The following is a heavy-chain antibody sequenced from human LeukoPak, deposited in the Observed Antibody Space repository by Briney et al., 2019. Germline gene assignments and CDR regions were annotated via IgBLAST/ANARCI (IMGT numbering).Heavy chain of an antibody. D-gene: IGHD3-22*01. CDR2: IYTSGST. Sequence: KPSETLSLTCTVSGGSISSGSYYWSWIRQPAGKGLEWIGRIYTSGSTNYNPSLKSRVTISVDTSKNQFSLKLSSVTAADTAVYYCATDRPYYYDSSGYRQRYYYYYYMDVWGKGTTVTVSS. V-gene: IGHV4-61*02. J-gene: IGHJ6*03. CDR3: ATDRPYYYDSSGYRQRYYYYYYMDV. CDR1: GGSISSGSYY.